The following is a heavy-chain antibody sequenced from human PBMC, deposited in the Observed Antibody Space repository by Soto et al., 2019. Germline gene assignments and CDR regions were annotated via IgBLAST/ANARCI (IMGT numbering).Heavy chain of an antibody. Sequence: GGSLRLSCAASGFTFSSYAMHWVRQAPGKGLEWVAVISYDGSNKYYADSVKGRFTISRDNSKNTLYLQMNSLRAEDTAVYYCARGYPPGDCSSTSCQHSYYYYYIHAWGHGTPVTVSS. V-gene: IGHV3-30-3*01. CDR3: ARGYPPGDCSSTSCQHSYYYYYIHA. CDR2: ISYDGSNK. D-gene: IGHD2-2*01. J-gene: IGHJ6*03. CDR1: GFTFSSYA.